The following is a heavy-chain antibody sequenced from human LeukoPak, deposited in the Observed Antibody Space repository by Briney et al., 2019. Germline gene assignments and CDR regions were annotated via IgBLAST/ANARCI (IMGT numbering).Heavy chain of an antibody. CDR1: GYTFTSYY. Sequence: ASVKVSCKASGYTFTSYYMHWVRQAPGQGLELMGIINPSGGSTSYAQKFQGRVTMTRDTSTSTVYMELSSLRSEDTAVYYCARASDSSGYYAPQHYFDYWGQGTLVTVSS. CDR2: INPSGGST. J-gene: IGHJ4*02. D-gene: IGHD3-22*01. V-gene: IGHV1-46*03. CDR3: ARASDSSGYYAPQHYFDY.